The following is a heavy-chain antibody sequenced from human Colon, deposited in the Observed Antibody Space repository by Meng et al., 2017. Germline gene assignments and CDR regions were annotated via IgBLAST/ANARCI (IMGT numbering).Heavy chain of an antibody. CDR2: IDHRGSA. V-gene: IGHV4-4*02. D-gene: IGHD4-23*01. CDR1: GASVRVNSY. J-gene: IGHJ4*02. Sequence: QVQLQESGPGLVKPSETLSLACSVSGASVRVNSYWSWVRQPPGRGLEWIGQIDHRGSAYYRPSLNSRVTMSLDKSRNQFSLRLTSVTAADTAVYYCARHGGYYQDFWGQGTLVTVSS. CDR3: ARHGGYYQDF.